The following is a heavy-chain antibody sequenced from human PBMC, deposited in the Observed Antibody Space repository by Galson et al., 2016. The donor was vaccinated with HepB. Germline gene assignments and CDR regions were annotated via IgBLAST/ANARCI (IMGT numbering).Heavy chain of an antibody. V-gene: IGHV3-33*01. D-gene: IGHD1-1*01. J-gene: IGHJ4*02. CDR1: GFTFSSYG. CDR2: IWYDGSNK. CDR3: ARGGNWILYYFDN. Sequence: SLRLSCAASGFTFSSYGMHWVRQAPGKGLEWVAVIWYDGSNKYYADSVKGRFTISRDNSKNTLFLQMNSLRAEDTAVYYCARGGNWILYYFDNWGREPWSPSPQ.